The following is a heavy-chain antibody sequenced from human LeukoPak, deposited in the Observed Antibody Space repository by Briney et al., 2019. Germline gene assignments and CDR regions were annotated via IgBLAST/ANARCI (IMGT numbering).Heavy chain of an antibody. V-gene: IGHV3-30*02. CDR2: IRSDGSDK. CDR3: AKEQDLVGTTYYFGH. J-gene: IGHJ4*02. D-gene: IGHD1-26*01. CDR1: GFTFSNYG. Sequence: PGGSLRLSCAASGFTFSNYGIHWVRQAPGKGLEWVAFIRSDGSDKYYADSVRGRFTISRDNSKNTVYLQMNSLRAEDTAVYYCAKEQDLVGTTYYFGHWGQGTLVTVSS.